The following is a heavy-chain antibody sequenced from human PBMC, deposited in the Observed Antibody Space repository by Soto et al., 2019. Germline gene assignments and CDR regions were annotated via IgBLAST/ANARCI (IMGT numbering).Heavy chain of an antibody. CDR1: GYTFTTYG. V-gene: IGHV1-18*01. D-gene: IGHD1-1*01. CDR3: ARGRYGDY. Sequence: QVHLVQSGAEVKKPGASVKVSCKGSGYTFTTYGITWVRQAPGQGLEWMGWISAHNGNTNYAQKLHGRVTVTRDTSTSPAYMALSGRRSNDAAVSYCARGRYGDYWGQGALVTVSS. J-gene: IGHJ4*02. CDR2: ISAHNGNT.